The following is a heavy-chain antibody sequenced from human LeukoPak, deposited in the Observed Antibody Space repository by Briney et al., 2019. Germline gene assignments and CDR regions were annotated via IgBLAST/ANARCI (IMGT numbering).Heavy chain of an antibody. Sequence: PGGSLRLSCAASGFTFSRYGMNWVRQAPGKGLEWVASIKQDGSEKYYVDSVKGRFTISRDNAKNSVSLQMNSLRSEDTAVYYCARGGVLHWGQGTLVTVSS. J-gene: IGHJ4*02. CDR2: IKQDGSEK. V-gene: IGHV3-7*01. CDR3: ARGGVLH. CDR1: GFTFSRYG. D-gene: IGHD3-16*01.